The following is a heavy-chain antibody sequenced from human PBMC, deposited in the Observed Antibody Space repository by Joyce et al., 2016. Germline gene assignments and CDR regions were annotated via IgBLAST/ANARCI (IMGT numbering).Heavy chain of an antibody. D-gene: IGHD3-10*01. CDR1: GGSLTGGY. CDR2: VDHSGSA. V-gene: IGHV4-34*01. Sequence: QVQLRQWGTGLLRPSETLSLSCAVNGGSLTGGYWGWIRQSPGKRLEWVGEVDHSGSATYNPSLKNRVTVSPDTSKNQFSLRLLSAVAADTAMYYCVTTTYFYGSGNYTMSEYWGPGTLVIVSS. CDR3: VTTTYFYGSGNYTMSEY. J-gene: IGHJ4*02.